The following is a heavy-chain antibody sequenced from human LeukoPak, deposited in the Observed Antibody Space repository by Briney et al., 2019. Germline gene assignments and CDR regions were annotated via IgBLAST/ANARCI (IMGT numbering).Heavy chain of an antibody. CDR3: ARDLAGRGGIVGYALDI. J-gene: IGHJ3*02. CDR2: IYYSGST. V-gene: IGHV4-59*01. Sequence: KTSETLSLTCTVSGGSISSYYWSWIRQPPGKGLEWIGYIYYSGSTNYNPSLKSRVTISVDTSKNQFSLKLSSVTAADTAVYYCARDLAGRGGIVGYALDIWGQGTMVTVSS. D-gene: IGHD2-15*01. CDR1: GGSISSYY.